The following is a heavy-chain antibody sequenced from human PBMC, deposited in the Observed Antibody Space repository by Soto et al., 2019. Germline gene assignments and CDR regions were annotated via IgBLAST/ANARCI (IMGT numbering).Heavy chain of an antibody. V-gene: IGHV4-59*01. CDR3: ARHVNPWAQGAFDI. Sequence: SETLSLTCTVSGGSIGSYYWSWIRQPPGKGLEWIGYIYYSGSTNYNPSLKSRVTISVDTSKNQFSLKLSSVTAADTAVYYCARHVNPWAQGAFDIWGQGTMVTVSS. J-gene: IGHJ3*02. CDR2: IYYSGST. D-gene: IGHD3-10*02. CDR1: GGSIGSYY.